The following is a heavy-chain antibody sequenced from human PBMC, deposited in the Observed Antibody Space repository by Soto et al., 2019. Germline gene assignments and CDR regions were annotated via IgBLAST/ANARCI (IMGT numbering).Heavy chain of an antibody. CDR3: ARDAYGTAGQGGAFDI. CDR1: GFTYGHFG. Sequence: QVQLVESGGGVVQPGRSLRLSCATSGFTYGHFGMHWARQAPGKGLEWVAVIWHDGSKKLYADSVKGRFTSSRDDSKKTLDLQMNSLRVEDTAVYYCARDAYGTAGQGGAFDIWGQGTVVIVSS. D-gene: IGHD3-10*01. CDR2: IWHDGSKK. V-gene: IGHV3-33*01. J-gene: IGHJ3*02.